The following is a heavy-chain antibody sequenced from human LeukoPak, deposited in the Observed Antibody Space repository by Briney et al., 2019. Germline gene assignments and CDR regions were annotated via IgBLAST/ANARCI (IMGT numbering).Heavy chain of an antibody. D-gene: IGHD1-26*01. CDR3: EKSYPRPYWYFDL. CDR2: ISGSGGST. Sequence: PGGSLRLSCAASGFTFSSYAMSWGRQAPGEGLECVSAISGSGGSTYYADSVKGRFTISRDNSKNTLYLQMNSLRAEDTAVYYCEKSYPRPYWYFDLWGRGTLVTVSS. CDR1: GFTFSSYA. V-gene: IGHV3-23*01. J-gene: IGHJ2*01.